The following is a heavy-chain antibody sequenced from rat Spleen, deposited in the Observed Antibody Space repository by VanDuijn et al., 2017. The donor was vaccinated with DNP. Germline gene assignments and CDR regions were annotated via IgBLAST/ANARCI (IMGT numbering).Heavy chain of an antibody. V-gene: IGHV5S23*01. CDR2: ISPDGSST. CDR1: GLTFSNYN. Sequence: EVQLVESGGDLVQPGRSLKLSCAASGLTFSNYNMAWVRQAPSKRLDWVASISPDGSSTFYRDSVKGRFTISRNNAKSTLYLQMDSLRSEDTATYYCATGVYGGYEDWFAYWGHGTLVTVSS. J-gene: IGHJ3*01. D-gene: IGHD1-11*01. CDR3: ATGVYGGYEDWFAY.